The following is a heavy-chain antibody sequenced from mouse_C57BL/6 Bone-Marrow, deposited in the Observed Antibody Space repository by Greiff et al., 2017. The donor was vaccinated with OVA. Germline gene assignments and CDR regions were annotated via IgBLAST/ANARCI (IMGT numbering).Heavy chain of an antibody. V-gene: IGHV1-55*01. D-gene: IGHD1-1*01. CDR3: ARWAYGSSWTAWFAY. Sequence: VQLQQPGAELVKPGASVKMSCKASGYTFTSYWITWVKQRPGQGLEWIGDIYPGSGSTNYNEKFKSKATLTVDTSSSTAYMQLSSLTSEDSAVYYCARWAYGSSWTAWFAYWGQGTLVTVSA. CDR1: GYTFTSYW. J-gene: IGHJ3*01. CDR2: IYPGSGST.